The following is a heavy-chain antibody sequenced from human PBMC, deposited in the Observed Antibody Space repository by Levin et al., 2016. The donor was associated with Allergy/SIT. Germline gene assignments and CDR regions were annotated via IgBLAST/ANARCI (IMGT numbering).Heavy chain of an antibody. J-gene: IGHJ4*02. D-gene: IGHD3/OR15-3a*01. CDR3: ARDGLGIANFDY. V-gene: IGHV3-21*01. CDR2: ISSSSSYI. Sequence: WIRQPPGKGLEWVSSISSSSSYIYYADSVKGRFTISRDNAKNSLYLQMNSLRAEDTAVYYCARDGLGIANFDYWGQGTLVTVSS.